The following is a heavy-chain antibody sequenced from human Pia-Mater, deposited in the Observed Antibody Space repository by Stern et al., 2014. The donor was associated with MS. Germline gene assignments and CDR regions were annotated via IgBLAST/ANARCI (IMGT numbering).Heavy chain of an antibody. V-gene: IGHV3-20*04. J-gene: IGHJ3*02. D-gene: IGHD2-15*01. CDR2: INWSGRST. CDR1: GFEFDDYG. Sequence: EVQLEESGGGVVRPGGSLRLSCAGSGFEFDDYGVSWVRQAPGKGLEWVSSINWSGRSTGYADSVKGRFTISRDNTKNSLYLQMNSLRGEDTALYYCARKGRSIVNAFDIWGQGTMVIVSS. CDR3: ARKGRSIVNAFDI.